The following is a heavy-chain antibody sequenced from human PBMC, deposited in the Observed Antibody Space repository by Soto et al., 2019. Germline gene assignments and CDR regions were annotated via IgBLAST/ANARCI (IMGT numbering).Heavy chain of an antibody. Sequence: QVPLVQSGAEVKKPGSSVKVSCKASGGTFSRDAISWVRQAPGQGLEWMGGIIPMFGTAKYVQKFQGRLTITADESMTTAYMELRSLRSDDTAVYYCARGVVVVAASQLGWFDPWGQGTLVTVSS. CDR3: ARGVVVVAASQLGWFDP. CDR2: IIPMFGTA. V-gene: IGHV1-69*01. J-gene: IGHJ5*02. D-gene: IGHD2-15*01. CDR1: GGTFSRDA.